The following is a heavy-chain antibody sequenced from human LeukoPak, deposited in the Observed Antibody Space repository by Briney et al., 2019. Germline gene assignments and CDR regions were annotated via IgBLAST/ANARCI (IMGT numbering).Heavy chain of an antibody. CDR1: GFTFSSYG. J-gene: IGHJ4*02. CDR2: IASETYGGTA. CDR3: TRDQTPYY. Sequence: GGSLRLSCAASGFTFSSYGMHWVRQAPGKGLEWVGFIASETYGGTAEYAASVKGRFTISRDDSKSIAYLQMNSLKTEDTAVYYCTRDQTPYYWGQGTLVTVSS. V-gene: IGHV3-49*04.